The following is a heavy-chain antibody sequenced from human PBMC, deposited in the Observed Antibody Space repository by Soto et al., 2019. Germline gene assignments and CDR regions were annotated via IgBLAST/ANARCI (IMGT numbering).Heavy chain of an antibody. CDR1: GFTFSSYA. CDR3: AKDLEMATITFDY. J-gene: IGHJ4*02. D-gene: IGHD5-12*01. CDR2: ISGSGGST. V-gene: IGHV3-23*01. Sequence: EVQLLESGGGLVQPGGSLRLSCAASGFTFSSYAMSWVRQAPGKGLEWVSAISGSGGSTYYADSVKGRFTISRDNSKNTLYLHMNSLRAEDTAVYYCAKDLEMATITFDYWGQGTLVTVSS.